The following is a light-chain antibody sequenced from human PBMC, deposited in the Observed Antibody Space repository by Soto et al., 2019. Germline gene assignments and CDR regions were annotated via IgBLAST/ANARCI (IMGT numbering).Light chain of an antibody. V-gene: IGKV3-20*01. CDR2: GAL. Sequence: EIVLTQSPGTLSLSPGERATLSCRASQSVSSSYLAWNQQKPGQAPSLLIYGALRRATGIPDRFSGSGSGTDFTLTISRLEPEDFAVYYSQQSCSSPMTFGQGTKVEIK. CDR1: QSVSSSY. CDR3: QQSCSSPMT. J-gene: IGKJ1*01.